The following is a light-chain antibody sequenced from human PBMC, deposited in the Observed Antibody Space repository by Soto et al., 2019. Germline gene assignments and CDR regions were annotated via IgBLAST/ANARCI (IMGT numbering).Light chain of an antibody. CDR3: ISYAGSNNWN. CDR1: SSDVGGYNY. Sequence: QSALTQPPSASGSPGQSVTISCTGTSSDVGGYNYVSWYQQHPGKAPKLMIYEVSKRPSGVPDRFSGSKSGNTASLTVSGXXXXXXXDYYCISYAGSNNWNFGTGTKLTV. J-gene: IGLJ1*01. V-gene: IGLV2-8*01. CDR2: EVS.